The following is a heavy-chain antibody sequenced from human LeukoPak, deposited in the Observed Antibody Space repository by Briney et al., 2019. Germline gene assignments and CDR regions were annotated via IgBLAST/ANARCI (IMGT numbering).Heavy chain of an antibody. V-gene: IGHV1-69*13. CDR2: IIPIFGTA. Sequence: GPSVNLSCKASAGTFSSYAISWVRQAPGQGLEWMGGIIPIFGTANYAQKCQGRVTITADESTSTAYMELSSLRSEDTAVYYCARDFRSYFDYWGQGTLVTVSS. J-gene: IGHJ4*02. CDR3: ARDFRSYFDY. CDR1: AGTFSSYA.